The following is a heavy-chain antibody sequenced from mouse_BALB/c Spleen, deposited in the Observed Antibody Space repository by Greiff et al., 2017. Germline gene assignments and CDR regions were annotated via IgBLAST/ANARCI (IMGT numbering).Heavy chain of an antibody. CDR3: ARDDSSGYAY. Sequence: EVKLVESGGGLVQPGGSLRLSCATSGFTFTDYYMSWVRQPPGKALEWLGFIRNKANGYTTEYSASVKGRFTISRDNSQSILYLQMNTLRAEDSATYYCARDDSSGYAYWGQGTLVTVSA. J-gene: IGHJ3*01. CDR2: IRNKANGYTT. V-gene: IGHV7-3*02. D-gene: IGHD3-2*01. CDR1: GFTFTDYY.